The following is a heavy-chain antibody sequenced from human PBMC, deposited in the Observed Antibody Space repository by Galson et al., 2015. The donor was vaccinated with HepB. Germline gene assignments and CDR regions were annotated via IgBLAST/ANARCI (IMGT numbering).Heavy chain of an antibody. CDR2: ISSRSGHI. CDR3: ARDGYCTNDVCLDAFDL. J-gene: IGHJ3*01. CDR1: GFNFTNNN. V-gene: IGHV3-21*01. Sequence: SLRLSCAASGFNFTNNNMNWVRQAPGKGLEWVSLISSRSGHIYYADSVKGRFTISRDNAKNSLYLQMNSLRVEDTAIYYCARDGYCTNDVCLDAFDLWGRGTMVTVS. D-gene: IGHD2-8*01.